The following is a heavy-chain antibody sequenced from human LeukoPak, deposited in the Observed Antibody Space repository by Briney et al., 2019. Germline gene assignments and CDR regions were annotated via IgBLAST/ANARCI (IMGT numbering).Heavy chain of an antibody. V-gene: IGHV3-23*01. D-gene: IGHD3-9*01. CDR2: ISGSGGST. CDR1: GFTFSSYA. J-gene: IGHJ4*02. Sequence: GGSLRLSCAASGFTFSSYAMSWVRQAPGKGLEWVSAISGSGGSTYYADSVKGRFTISRDNSKNTLYLQMNSLRAEDTAVYYCAKTPTNPLRYFDWFYYFDYWGQGTLVTVSS. CDR3: AKTPTNPLRYFDWFYYFDY.